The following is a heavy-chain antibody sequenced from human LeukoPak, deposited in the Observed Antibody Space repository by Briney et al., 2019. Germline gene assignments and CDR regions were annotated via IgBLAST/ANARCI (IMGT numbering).Heavy chain of an antibody. D-gene: IGHD4/OR15-4a*01. CDR1: GFTFSNAW. V-gene: IGHV3-15*01. Sequence: GGSLRLSCAASGFTFSNAWMSWVRQAPGKGLEWVGRIKSKTDGETTDYAAPVKGRFTISRDDSKNTLSLQKNGLKTEDTAVYYCTIFTYGGIDYWGQGTLVTVSS. J-gene: IGHJ4*02. CDR3: TIFTYGGIDY. CDR2: IKSKTDGETT.